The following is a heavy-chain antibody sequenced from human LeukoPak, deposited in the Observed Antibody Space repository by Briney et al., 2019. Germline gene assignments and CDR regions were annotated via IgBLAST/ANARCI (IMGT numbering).Heavy chain of an antibody. CDR1: GFTFSSYS. J-gene: IGHJ4*02. CDR3: ARELGYYDSFDY. V-gene: IGHV3-21*01. CDR2: ISSSSSYI. D-gene: IGHD3-10*01. Sequence: GGSLRLSCAASGFTFSSYSMNWVRQAPGKGLEWVSSISSSSSYIYCADSVKGRFTISRDNAKNSLYLQMNSLRAEDTAVYYCARELGYYDSFDYWGQGTLVTVSS.